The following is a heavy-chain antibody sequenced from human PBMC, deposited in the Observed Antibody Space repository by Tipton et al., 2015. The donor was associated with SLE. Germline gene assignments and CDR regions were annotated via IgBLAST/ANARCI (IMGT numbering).Heavy chain of an antibody. CDR3: ARDFEGDWYFDL. CDR1: GDSVSSGSFY. J-gene: IGHJ2*01. Sequence: TLSLTCTVSGDSVSSGSFYWSWIRQPAGKGLEWIGHVYTSGTSNYNPSLKSRITMSLDRSKNHFSLRLSPVTAADTAVYYCARDFEGDWYFDLWGRGTLVTVSS. V-gene: IGHV4-61*09. CDR2: VYTSGTS.